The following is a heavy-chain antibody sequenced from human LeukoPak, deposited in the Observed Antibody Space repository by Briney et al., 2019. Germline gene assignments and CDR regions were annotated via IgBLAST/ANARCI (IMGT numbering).Heavy chain of an antibody. D-gene: IGHD6-6*01. CDR3: ARGEGVAARQSWFDP. CDR2: ISPYNGNT. V-gene: IGHV1-18*01. J-gene: IGHJ5*02. Sequence: ASVKVSCKASDYTFTSYGISWVRQAPGQGLEWMGWISPYNGNTNYAQKFQGRVTMTTDTSTSTAYMELRSLKSDDTAVYYCARGEGVAARQSWFDPWGQGTLVTVSS. CDR1: DYTFTSYG.